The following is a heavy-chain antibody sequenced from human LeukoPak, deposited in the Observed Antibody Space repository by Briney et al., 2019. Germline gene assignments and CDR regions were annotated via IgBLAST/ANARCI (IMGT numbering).Heavy chain of an antibody. CDR1: GFTFSRYE. CDR2: ISSSGSTI. J-gene: IGHJ4*02. D-gene: IGHD3-16*01. Sequence: GGSLRLSCAASGFTFSRYEMSWVRQAPGKGLEWVSYISSSGSTIYYADSVKGRFTISRDNAKNSLYLQMNSLRAEDTAVYYCARGSSLGGIRDYWGQGTLVTVSS. V-gene: IGHV3-48*03. CDR3: ARGSSLGGIRDY.